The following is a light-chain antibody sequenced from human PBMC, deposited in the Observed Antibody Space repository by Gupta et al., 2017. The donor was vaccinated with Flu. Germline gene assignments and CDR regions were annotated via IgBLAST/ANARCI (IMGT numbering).Light chain of an antibody. CDR3: SSYTSSNTLVV. Sequence: ITISCTGTSSDVGGYNLVPWYQQHPGRAPKLMIFEVSNRPSGVSNRFSGSKSGNTASLTISGLQAEDEADYYCSSYTSSNTLVVFGGGTKLTVL. V-gene: IGLV2-14*01. J-gene: IGLJ2*01. CDR1: SSDVGGYNL. CDR2: EVS.